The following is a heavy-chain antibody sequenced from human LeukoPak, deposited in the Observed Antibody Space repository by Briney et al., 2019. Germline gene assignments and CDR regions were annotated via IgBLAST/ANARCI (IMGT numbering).Heavy chain of an antibody. CDR1: GGSISSGSYY. CDR3: ASPLTAGGY. V-gene: IGHV4-61*02. CDR2: IYTSGST. Sequence: PSQTLSLTCTVSGGSISSGSYYWTWIRQPAGKGLEWIGRIYTSGSTHYNPSLKSRVTISVDTSKNQFSLKLRSVTAADTAVYYCASPLTAGGYWGQGTLVTVSS. J-gene: IGHJ4*02. D-gene: IGHD3-16*01.